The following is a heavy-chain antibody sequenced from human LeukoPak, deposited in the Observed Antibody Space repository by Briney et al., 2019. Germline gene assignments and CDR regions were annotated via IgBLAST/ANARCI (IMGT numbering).Heavy chain of an antibody. J-gene: IGHJ4*02. V-gene: IGHV4-39*01. CDR2: IYYSGST. Sequence: PSETLSLTCTVSGGSISSSSYYWGWIRQPPGKGLEWIGSIYYSGSTYYNPSLKSRVTISVDTSKNQFSLKLSSVTAADTAVYYCASVPRTDGKMDYWGQGTLVTVSS. CDR1: GGSISSSSYY. D-gene: IGHD1-1*01. CDR3: ASVPRTDGKMDY.